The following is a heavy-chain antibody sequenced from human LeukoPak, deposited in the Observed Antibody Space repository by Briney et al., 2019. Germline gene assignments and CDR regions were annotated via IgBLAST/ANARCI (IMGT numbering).Heavy chain of an antibody. J-gene: IGHJ5*02. V-gene: IGHV5-51*01. CDR2: IYPADSDI. CDR3: ARQEYCSGGSCYTWFDP. Sequence: EESLKISCKGSGYSINNYWIGWVRQMPGKGLEWMGIIYPADSDIRYSPSFQGQVTISADKSISTAYLRWSSLKASDTAMYYCARQEYCSGGSCYTWFDPWGQGTLVTVSS. CDR1: GYSINNYW. D-gene: IGHD2-15*01.